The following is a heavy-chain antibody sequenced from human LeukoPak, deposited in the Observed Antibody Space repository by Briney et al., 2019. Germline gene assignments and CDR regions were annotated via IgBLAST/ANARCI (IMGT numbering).Heavy chain of an antibody. CDR1: GFTFEDYA. D-gene: IGHD3-10*01. CDR2: ISGDGVKT. Sequence: PGGSLRLSCAASGFTFEDYAMHWVRQSPGQGLEWLSLISGDGVKTDYGDSVKGRFSISRDNRKNSLYLHMNRLRPEDTALYFCTKHRGGFGELFSDYWAQGALVIVSS. CDR3: TKHRGGFGELFSDY. V-gene: IGHV3-43*02. J-gene: IGHJ4*02.